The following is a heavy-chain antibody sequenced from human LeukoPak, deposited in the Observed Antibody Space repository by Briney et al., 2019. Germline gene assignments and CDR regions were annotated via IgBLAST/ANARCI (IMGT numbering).Heavy chain of an antibody. CDR3: ASATDMVTIHY. Sequence: PGGSLRLSCAASGFTFSSYGMHWVRQAPGKGLEWVAVIWYDGSNKYYADSVKGRFTISRDNSKNTLYLQMNSLRAEDTAVYYCASATDMVTIHYWGQGTLVTVSS. CDR2: IWYDGSNK. V-gene: IGHV3-33*01. J-gene: IGHJ4*02. CDR1: GFTFSSYG. D-gene: IGHD5-12*01.